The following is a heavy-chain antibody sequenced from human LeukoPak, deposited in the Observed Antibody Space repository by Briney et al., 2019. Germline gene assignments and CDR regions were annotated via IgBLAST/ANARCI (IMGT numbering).Heavy chain of an antibody. J-gene: IGHJ4*02. V-gene: IGHV4-38-2*02. D-gene: IGHD3-10*01. CDR3: ARGRTDGSGSYYFDY. Sequence: SETLSLTCTVSGYSISSGYYWGWIRQPPGKGLEWIGSIYHSGSTYYNPSLKSRVTISVDTSKNQFSLKLSSVTSADTAVYYCARGRTDGSGSYYFDYWGQGTLVTVSS. CDR1: GYSISSGYY. CDR2: IYHSGST.